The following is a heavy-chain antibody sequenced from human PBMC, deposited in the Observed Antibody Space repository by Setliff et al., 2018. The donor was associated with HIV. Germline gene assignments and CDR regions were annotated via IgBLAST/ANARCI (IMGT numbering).Heavy chain of an antibody. CDR3: ARGGGGYNFWSGYPSFDY. D-gene: IGHD3-3*01. V-gene: IGHV1-18*01. CDR1: GYTFTGYG. CDR2: VSAYNGNT. Sequence: ASVKVSCKASGYTFTGYGISWVRQAPGQGLEWMGWVSAYNGNTNYAQKLQGRVTMTTDTSTSTAYMELRSLRSDDTAVYYCARGGGGYNFWSGYPSFDYWGQGTLVTVSS. J-gene: IGHJ4*02.